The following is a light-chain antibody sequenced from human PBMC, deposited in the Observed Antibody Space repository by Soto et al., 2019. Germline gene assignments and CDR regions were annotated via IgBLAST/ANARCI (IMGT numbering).Light chain of an antibody. Sequence: DIQMTQSPSSLSASVGDRVTITCRASQSISSYLNWYQQKPGKAPKLLIYGASSLQSGVPSRFSGSGSGTDFTLTISSLQPEDFATYYCQQSFSTPFLGTFGQGTRLEIK. CDR2: GAS. V-gene: IGKV1-39*01. CDR1: QSISSY. CDR3: QQSFSTPFLGT. J-gene: IGKJ5*01.